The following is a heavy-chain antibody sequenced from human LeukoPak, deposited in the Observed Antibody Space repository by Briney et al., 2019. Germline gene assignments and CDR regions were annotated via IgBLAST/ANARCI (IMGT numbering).Heavy chain of an antibody. CDR3: ARAPRSSWYDGWFDP. CDR1: GYTFTGYY. Sequence: GASVKVSCKASGYTFTGYYMHWVRQAPGQGLEWMGWINPNSGGTNYAQKFQGRVTMTRDTSISTAYMELSRLRSDDTAVYYCARAPRSSWYDGWFDPWGQGTLVTVSS. CDR2: INPNSGGT. V-gene: IGHV1-2*02. D-gene: IGHD6-13*01. J-gene: IGHJ5*02.